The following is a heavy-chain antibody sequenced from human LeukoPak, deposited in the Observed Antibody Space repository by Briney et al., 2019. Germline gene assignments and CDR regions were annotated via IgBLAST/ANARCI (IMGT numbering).Heavy chain of an antibody. CDR1: GGSISSSSYY. V-gene: IGHV4-39*01. CDR2: IYYSGST. D-gene: IGHD5-12*01. CDR3: ARHPRRLRSADY. J-gene: IGHJ4*02. Sequence: SETLSLTCTVSGGSISSSSYYWGWIRQPPGKGLEWIGSIYYSGSTYYNPSLKSRVTISVDTSKNQFSLKLSSVTAADTAVYYCARHPRRLRSADYWGQGTPVTVSS.